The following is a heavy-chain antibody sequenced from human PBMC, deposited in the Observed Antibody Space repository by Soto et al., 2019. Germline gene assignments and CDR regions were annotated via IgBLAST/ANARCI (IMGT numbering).Heavy chain of an antibody. J-gene: IGHJ4*02. Sequence: QVQLQQWGAGLLKTSETLSLTCAVYGGSFSGYYWTWIRQTPGKGLEWIGEINHSGTTKYNPSLKSQVTISIDTSKNQFSLHVTSVTAADTAVYFCARGIRYCSSTNCYSSRHLRFDSWGQGSLVTVSS. CDR3: ARGIRYCSSTNCYSSRHLRFDS. V-gene: IGHV4-34*01. CDR2: INHSGTT. CDR1: GGSFSGYY. D-gene: IGHD2-2*01.